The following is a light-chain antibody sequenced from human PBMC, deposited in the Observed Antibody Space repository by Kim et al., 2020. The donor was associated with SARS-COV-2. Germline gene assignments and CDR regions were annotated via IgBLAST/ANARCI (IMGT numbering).Light chain of an antibody. CDR2: EDT. Sequence: HGQTARITCSGDALTQKHAYWFQHKSGQAPVMVIYEDTKRPSGIPERFSGSSAGTMATLTISGAQVEDEADYYCYSTDSSGNYRVFGGGTQLTVL. CDR1: ALTQKH. V-gene: IGLV3-10*01. J-gene: IGLJ3*02. CDR3: YSTDSSGNYRV.